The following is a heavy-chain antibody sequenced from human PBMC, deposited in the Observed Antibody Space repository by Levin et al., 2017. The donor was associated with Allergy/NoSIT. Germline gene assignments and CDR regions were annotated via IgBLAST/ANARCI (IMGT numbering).Heavy chain of an antibody. D-gene: IGHD3-22*01. Sequence: GGSLRLSCAASGFTFSSYGMHWVRQAPGKGLEWVAVIWYDGSNKYYADSVKGRFTISRDNSKNTLYLQMNSLRAEDTAVYYCARDRRRFTTSLYYYYGMDVWGQGTTVTVSS. V-gene: IGHV3-33*01. CDR2: IWYDGSNK. CDR3: ARDRRRFTTSLYYYYGMDV. CDR1: GFTFSSYG. J-gene: IGHJ6*02.